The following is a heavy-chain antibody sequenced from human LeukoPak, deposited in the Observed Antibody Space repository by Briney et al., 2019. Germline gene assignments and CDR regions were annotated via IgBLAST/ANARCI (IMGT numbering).Heavy chain of an antibody. CDR1: GGSMRSYY. J-gene: IGHJ4*02. CDR3: ARTKSGWYYSDY. D-gene: IGHD6-19*01. V-gene: IGHV4-59*08. CDR2: VYYSGTA. Sequence: SETLSLTCTVSGGSMRSYYWSWIRQPPGKGLELIGYVYYSGTANYNPSLESRVTILVDTSKNQFSLNLSSVTAADTAVYYCARTKSGWYYSDYWGQGTLVTVSS.